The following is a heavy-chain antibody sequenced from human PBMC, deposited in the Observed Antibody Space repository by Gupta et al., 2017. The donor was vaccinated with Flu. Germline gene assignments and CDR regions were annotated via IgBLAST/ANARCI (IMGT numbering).Heavy chain of an antibody. V-gene: IGHV1-2*04. J-gene: IGHJ4*02. CDR1: GYTLTDSS. CDR2: INPNRGGT. CDR3: VRGDCSTTSCYDRPFDY. Sequence: QVQLVQSGAEVRKPGASVKVSCTASGYTLTDSSMHWVRQAPGQGLEWMGWINPNRGGTNYAQKFQGWVTMTRDTSINTVYMELSRLKSDDTAVYYCVRGDCSTTSCYDRPFDYWGQGTLVTVSS. D-gene: IGHD2-2*01.